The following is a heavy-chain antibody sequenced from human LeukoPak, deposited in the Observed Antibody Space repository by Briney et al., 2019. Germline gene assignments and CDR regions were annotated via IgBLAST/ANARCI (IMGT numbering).Heavy chain of an antibody. CDR3: ARVQGYCSGGSCYGNDY. D-gene: IGHD2-15*01. Sequence: PSETLSLTCAVYGGSFSGYYWSWIRQPPGKGLEWIGEINHSGSTNYNPSPKSRVTISVDTSKNQFSLKLSSVTAADTAVYYCARVQGYCSGGSCYGNDYWGQGTLVTVSS. CDR1: GGSFSGYY. CDR2: INHSGST. V-gene: IGHV4-34*01. J-gene: IGHJ4*02.